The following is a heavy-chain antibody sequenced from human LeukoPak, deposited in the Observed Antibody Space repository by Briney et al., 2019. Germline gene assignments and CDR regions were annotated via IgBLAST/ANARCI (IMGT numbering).Heavy chain of an antibody. Sequence: SVKVSCKASGGTFSSYAISWVRQAPGQGLEWMGGIIPIFDTANYAQKFHGRATITADESTSTAYMELSSLRSEATAVYFCARGGDIVVVPAATAYYMDVWGKGTTVTVSS. CDR3: ARGGDIVVVPAATAYYMDV. J-gene: IGHJ6*03. D-gene: IGHD2-2*01. CDR1: GGTFSSYA. V-gene: IGHV1-69*13. CDR2: IIPIFDTA.